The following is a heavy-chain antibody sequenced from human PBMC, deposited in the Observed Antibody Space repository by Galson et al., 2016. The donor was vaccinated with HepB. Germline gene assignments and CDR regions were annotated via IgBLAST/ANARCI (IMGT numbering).Heavy chain of an antibody. J-gene: IGHJ4*02. CDR1: GDSFTNYL. D-gene: IGHD4-17*01. CDR3: ARPGLMTTVTFFDC. Sequence: QSGAEVKKPGESLKISCKGSGDSFTNYLIGWVRQMPGKGLEWMGIIYPGDSETTYSPSFQGQVTISADKSINTAYLQWSSLKASDTAMYYCARPGLMTTVTFFDCWGQGTLVTVSS. V-gene: IGHV5-51*03. CDR2: IYPGDSET.